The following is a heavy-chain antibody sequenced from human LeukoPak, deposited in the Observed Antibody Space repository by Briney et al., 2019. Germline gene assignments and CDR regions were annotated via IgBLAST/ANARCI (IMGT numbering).Heavy chain of an antibody. CDR2: INPNSGGT. Sequence: GASVKVSCKASGYTFTGYYMHWVRQAPGQGLEWMGWINPNSGGTNYAQKFQGRVTMTRDTSISTAYMELSRLRSDDTAVYYCARYLRGYDILTGYYPYYMDVWGKGTTVTISS. V-gene: IGHV1-2*02. CDR3: ARYLRGYDILTGYYPYYMDV. D-gene: IGHD3-9*01. CDR1: GYTFTGYY. J-gene: IGHJ6*03.